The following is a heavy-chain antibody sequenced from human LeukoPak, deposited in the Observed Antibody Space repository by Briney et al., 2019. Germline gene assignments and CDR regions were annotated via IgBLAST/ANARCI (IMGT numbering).Heavy chain of an antibody. CDR1: GFTFSSYA. J-gene: IGHJ1*01. CDR3: AKEGSAIGAYFQL. CDR2: ISGSGGST. V-gene: IGHV3-23*01. Sequence: PGGSLRLSCAASGFTFSSYAMSWVRQAPGKGLEWVSAISGSGGSTYYADSVKGRFTISRDNSKNTLYLQLSSLRAEDTAVYYCAKEGSAIGAYFQLWGQGTLVTVSS. D-gene: IGHD2-2*01.